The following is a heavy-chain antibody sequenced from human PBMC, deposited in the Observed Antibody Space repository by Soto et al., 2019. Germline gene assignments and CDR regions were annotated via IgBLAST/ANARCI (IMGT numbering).Heavy chain of an antibody. CDR1: GYTFTGYY. Sequence: ASVNVSCKASGYTFTGYYMHWVRQAPGQGLEWMGWINPNSGGTNYAQKFQGWVTMTRDTSISTAYMELSRLRSDDTAVYYCARVRYSINPDYYYGTDVRGKGTTVTVSS. CDR3: ARVRYSINPDYYYGTDV. V-gene: IGHV1-2*04. J-gene: IGHJ6*04. D-gene: IGHD4-4*01. CDR2: INPNSGGT.